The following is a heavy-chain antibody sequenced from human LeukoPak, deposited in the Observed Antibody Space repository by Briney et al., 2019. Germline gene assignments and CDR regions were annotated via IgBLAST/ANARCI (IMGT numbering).Heavy chain of an antibody. V-gene: IGHV3-74*01. J-gene: IGHJ4*02. CDR1: GFTFSRFW. CDR3: ARDSDAGFDY. CDR2: ASSDGSST. Sequence: GGSLRLSCTASGFTFSRFWMHWVRQAPGKGLERVSRASSDGSSTVYADSVKGRFTISRDNAKKTMYLQMNSLRVEDTARYYCARDSDAGFDYWGRGTLVTVSS.